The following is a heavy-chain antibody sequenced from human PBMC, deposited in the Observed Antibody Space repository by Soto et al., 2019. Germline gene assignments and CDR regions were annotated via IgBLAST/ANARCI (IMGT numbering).Heavy chain of an antibody. CDR3: ARRYGSAFDI. Sequence: ETLSLTCTVYGGSFSGYYWSWIRQPPGKGLEWIGEINHSGSTNYNPSLKSRVTISVDTSKNQFSLKLSSVTAADTAVYYCARRYGSAFDIWGQGTMVTVSS. CDR2: INHSGST. J-gene: IGHJ3*02. V-gene: IGHV4-34*01. D-gene: IGHD3-10*01. CDR1: GGSFSGYY.